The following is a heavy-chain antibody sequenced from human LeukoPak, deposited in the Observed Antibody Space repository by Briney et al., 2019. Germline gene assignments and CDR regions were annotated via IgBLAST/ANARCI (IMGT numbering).Heavy chain of an antibody. CDR1: GGSISSSSYY. CDR3: ARVPLGYYGMDV. V-gene: IGHV4-39*07. Sequence: SETLSLTCTVSGGSISSSSYYWGWIRQPPGKGLEWIGSIYYSGSIYDNPSLKSRVTISVDTSKNQFSLKLSSVTAADTAVYYCARVPLGYYGMDVWGQGTTVTVSS. CDR2: IYYSGSI. J-gene: IGHJ6*02.